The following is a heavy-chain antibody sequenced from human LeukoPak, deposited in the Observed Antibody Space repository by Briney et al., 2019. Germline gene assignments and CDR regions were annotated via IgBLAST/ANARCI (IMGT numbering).Heavy chain of an antibody. V-gene: IGHV3-7*01. CDR2: IKQDGSEK. J-gene: IGHJ4*02. Sequence: GSLRLSCAASGFTFSSYWMSWVRQAPGKGLEWVANIKQDGSEKYYVDSVKGRFTISRDSAKNSLYLQMNSLRAEDTAVYYCARTDYDFWSGYYFDYWGQGTLVTVSS. D-gene: IGHD3-3*01. CDR3: ARTDYDFWSGYYFDY. CDR1: GFTFSSYW.